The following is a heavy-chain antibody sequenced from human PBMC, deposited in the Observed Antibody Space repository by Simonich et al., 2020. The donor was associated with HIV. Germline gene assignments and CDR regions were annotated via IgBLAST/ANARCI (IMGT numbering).Heavy chain of an antibody. CDR3: ARPAGTGTLGFDP. V-gene: IGHV4-34*01. J-gene: IGHJ5*02. D-gene: IGHD1-1*01. CDR2: ITQRGST. CDR1: GGSFRGYY. Sequence: QVQLQQWGAGRLKPSETLSLTCAVYGGSFRGYYWNWIRQPPVKGLECIGEITQRGSTHHNPSLMSRVTISVDTSKNQFSLKLSAVTAADTAVYYCARPAGTGTLGFDPWGQGTLVTVSS.